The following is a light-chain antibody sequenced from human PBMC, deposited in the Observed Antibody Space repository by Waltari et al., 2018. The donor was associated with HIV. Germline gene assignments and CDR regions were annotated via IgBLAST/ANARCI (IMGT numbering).Light chain of an antibody. CDR3: QQYYSTPYT. J-gene: IGKJ2*01. V-gene: IGKV4-1*01. Sequence: DIVMTQSPDSLVVSLGERATINCKSSQSVLYSSTNKNYLAWFQQKPGQPPKLLIYWASTRESGVPDRFSGSGSGTDFTLTISILQSEDVAVYYCQQYYSTPYTFGQGTKLQIK. CDR1: QSVLYSSTNKNY. CDR2: WAS.